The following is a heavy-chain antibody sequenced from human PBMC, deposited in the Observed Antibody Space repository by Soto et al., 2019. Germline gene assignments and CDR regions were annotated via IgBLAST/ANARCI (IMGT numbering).Heavy chain of an antibody. CDR1: GFTFSTYW. V-gene: IGHV3-74*01. CDR3: ERDIRNYYGVNV. CDR2: IKGDGSST. J-gene: IGHJ6*02. Sequence: EVQLVESGGGLVQPGGSLRLSCAASGFTFSTYWMHWVRQAPGTGLEWVSRIKGDGSSTSYADSVKGRFTISRDNAKNTLYRQRNGLGAEDRAVYWCERDIRNYYGVNVWGQGTTFTVPS.